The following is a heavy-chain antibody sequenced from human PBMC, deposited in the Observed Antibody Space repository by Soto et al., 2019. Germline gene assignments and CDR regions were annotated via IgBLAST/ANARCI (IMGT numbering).Heavy chain of an antibody. Sequence: GGSLRLSCAASGFTVSSNYMSWVRQAPGKGLEWVSVIYSGGSTYYADSVKGRFTISRDNSKKTLDLQMNSLRAEDTAVYYCARDSNEAGCFDYWGQGTLVTVSS. CDR2: IYSGGST. CDR1: GFTVSSNY. J-gene: IGHJ4*02. V-gene: IGHV3-53*01. CDR3: ARDSNEAGCFDY. D-gene: IGHD1-1*01.